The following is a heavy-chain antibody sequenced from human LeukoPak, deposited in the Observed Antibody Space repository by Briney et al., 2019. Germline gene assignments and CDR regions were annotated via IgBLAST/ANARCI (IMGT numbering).Heavy chain of an antibody. D-gene: IGHD2-15*01. CDR1: GGSFSGYY. CDR3: AASRSRRTGRYCSGGSCYSGVYFDY. Sequence: SETLSLTCAVYGGSFSGYYWSWTRQPPGKGLEWIGEINHSGSTNYNPSLKSRVTISVDTSKNQFSLKLSSVTAADTAVYYCAASRSRRTGRYCSGGSCYSGVYFDYWGQGTLVTVSS. V-gene: IGHV4-34*01. CDR2: INHSGST. J-gene: IGHJ4*02.